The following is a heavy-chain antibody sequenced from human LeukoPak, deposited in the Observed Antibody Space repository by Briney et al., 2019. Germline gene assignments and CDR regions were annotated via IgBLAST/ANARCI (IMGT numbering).Heavy chain of an antibody. D-gene: IGHD6-13*01. CDR2: INPSGGST. Sequence: ASVKVSCKASGYTFTSYYMHWVRQAPGQGLEWMGIINPSGGSTSYAQKFQGRVTMTRNTSTSTVYMELSSLRSEDTAVYYCARAVLGSSWSYYFDYWGQGTLVTVSS. CDR3: ARAVLGSSWSYYFDY. CDR1: GYTFTSYY. J-gene: IGHJ4*02. V-gene: IGHV1-46*01.